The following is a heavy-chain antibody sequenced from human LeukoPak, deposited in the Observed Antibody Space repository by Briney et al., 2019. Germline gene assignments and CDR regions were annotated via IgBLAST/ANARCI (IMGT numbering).Heavy chain of an antibody. Sequence: SETLSLTCAVYGGSFSGYYWSWIRQPPGKGLEWIGEINHSGSTNYNPSLKSRVTISVDTSKNQFSLKLSSVTAADTAVYYCARARREWRGFDPWGQGTLVTVSS. CDR2: INHSGST. J-gene: IGHJ5*02. CDR1: GGSFSGYY. D-gene: IGHD3-3*01. V-gene: IGHV4-34*01. CDR3: ARARREWRGFDP.